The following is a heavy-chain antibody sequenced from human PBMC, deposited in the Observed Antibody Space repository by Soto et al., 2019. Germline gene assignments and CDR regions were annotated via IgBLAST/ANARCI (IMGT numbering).Heavy chain of an antibody. CDR1: GYTFTSYY. D-gene: IGHD2-2*01. J-gene: IGHJ6*02. CDR2: IKPSGGST. Sequence: QVQLVQSGAEVKKPGASVKVSCKASGYTFTSYYRHWVRQAPGQGLEWMGIIKPSGGSTSYAQKFQGRVTMTRDTSTSTVYMELSSLRSEDTAVYYCATPRGYCSSTSCYEGYYYYYGMDVWGQGTTVTVSS. V-gene: IGHV1-46*01. CDR3: ATPRGYCSSTSCYEGYYYYYGMDV.